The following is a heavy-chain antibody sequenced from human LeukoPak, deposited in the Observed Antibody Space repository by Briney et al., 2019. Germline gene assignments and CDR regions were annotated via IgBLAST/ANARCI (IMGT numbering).Heavy chain of an antibody. J-gene: IGHJ4*02. CDR1: AFTFSKNW. CDR2: ISGDGSYT. D-gene: IGHD5-18*01. V-gene: IGHV3-74*01. CDR3: ARGGGYSYGPFDY. Sequence: PGGSLRLSCAASAFTFSKNWMHWVRQAPGKGLVWVSHISGDGSYTTYADSVKGRFTISRDNAKNTLYLQMNSLRAEDTAVYYCARGGGYSYGPFDYWGQGTVVTVSS.